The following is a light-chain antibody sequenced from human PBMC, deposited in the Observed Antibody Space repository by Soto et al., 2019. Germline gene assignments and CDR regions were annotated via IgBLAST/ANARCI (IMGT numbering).Light chain of an antibody. CDR2: ETS. V-gene: IGKV1D-16*01. Sequence: DVQMTQSPSSLSASVGDRVSITCRASQSVANWLDWYQQKPGKAPKSLIYETSTLQSWVPSRFSGSGSGTYFTLTITSLQPADFATYSCQQYNNFPPTFGGGTKVDIK. J-gene: IGKJ4*01. CDR3: QQYNNFPPT. CDR1: QSVANW.